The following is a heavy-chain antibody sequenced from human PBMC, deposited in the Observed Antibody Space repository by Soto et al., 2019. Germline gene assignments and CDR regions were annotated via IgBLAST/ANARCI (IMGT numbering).Heavy chain of an antibody. CDR3: AKPDAYSSGWYEAFDY. J-gene: IGHJ4*02. CDR2: INPNSGGT. V-gene: IGHV1-2*04. D-gene: IGHD6-19*01. CDR1: GGTFSSYA. Sequence: ASVKVSCKASGGTFSSYAISWVRQAPRQGLEWMGWINPNSGGTNYAQKFQGWVTMTRDTSISTAYMELSRLRSDDTAVYYCAKPDAYSSGWYEAFDYWGQGTLVTVSS.